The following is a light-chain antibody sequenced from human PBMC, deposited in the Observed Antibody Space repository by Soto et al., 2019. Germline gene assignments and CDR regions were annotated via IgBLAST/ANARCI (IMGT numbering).Light chain of an antibody. CDR3: QQRSNGLT. J-gene: IGKJ4*01. CDR2: DAS. V-gene: IGKV3-11*01. Sequence: EIVLTQSPATLSLSPGERATLSCRSSQSVSRYLAWYQQKPGQAPRLLIYDASNRATGIPARFSGSGSGTAFPLTISSLEPEDFAVYYCQQRSNGLTFGGGTKVEIK. CDR1: QSVSRY.